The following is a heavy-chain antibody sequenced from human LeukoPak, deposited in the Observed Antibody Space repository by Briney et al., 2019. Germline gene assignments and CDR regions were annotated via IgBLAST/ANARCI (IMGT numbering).Heavy chain of an antibody. Sequence: GGSLRLSCAASGFTFSTYTMNWVRQAPGKGLEWVSSISSSSGYIYYADSVKGRFTISRDNAKNSLYLQMNSLRAEDTAVYYCARDDYVWGSYSDYWGQGTLVTVSS. CDR3: ARDDYVWGSYSDY. J-gene: IGHJ4*02. CDR1: GFTFSTYT. CDR2: ISSSSGYI. D-gene: IGHD3-16*01. V-gene: IGHV3-21*01.